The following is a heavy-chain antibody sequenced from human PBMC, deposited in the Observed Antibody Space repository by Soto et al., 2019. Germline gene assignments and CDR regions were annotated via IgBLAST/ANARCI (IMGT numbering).Heavy chain of an antibody. Sequence: SETLSLTCAVSGGSISSRTYNWAWIRQPAGKGLEWIGSIYYGGNTYYKPSLKSRVTISVDSSKNQLSLRLSSVTAADTAVYFCARSLSQRRWLEKGYDYWGQGTRGTAPQ. CDR1: GGSISSRTYN. D-gene: IGHD6-19*01. V-gene: IGHV4-39*01. CDR2: IYYGGNT. J-gene: IGHJ4*02. CDR3: ARSLSQRRWLEKGYDY.